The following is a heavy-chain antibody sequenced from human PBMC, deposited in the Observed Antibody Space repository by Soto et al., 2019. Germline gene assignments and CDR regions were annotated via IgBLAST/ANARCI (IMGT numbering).Heavy chain of an antibody. CDR1: SGSIRPYY. Sequence: QVQLQESGPGLVKPSETLSLTCTVSSGSIRPYYWCWVRQPPGKGLEWIGDISYGGSTNYNPSLKSRVTISLNTSKNQFSLKLSSVTAADTAVYYCARGRNWFDPWGQGTLVTVSS. V-gene: IGHV4-59*01. CDR2: ISYGGST. J-gene: IGHJ5*02. CDR3: ARGRNWFDP.